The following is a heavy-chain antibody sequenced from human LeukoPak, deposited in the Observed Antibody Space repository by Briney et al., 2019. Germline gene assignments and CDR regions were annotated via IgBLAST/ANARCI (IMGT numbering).Heavy chain of an antibody. CDR2: IYTSGST. D-gene: IGHD5-24*01. CDR3: ARENLRDGNKRFFDY. V-gene: IGHV4-4*07. J-gene: IGHJ4*02. Sequence: SETLSLTCTVSGGSISSYYWSWIRQPAGKGLEWIGRIYTSGSTNYNPSLKSRVTMSVDTSKNQFSLKLSSVAAGDRAVNSFARENLRDGNKRFFDYGGRGTLVTVPS. CDR1: GGSISSYY.